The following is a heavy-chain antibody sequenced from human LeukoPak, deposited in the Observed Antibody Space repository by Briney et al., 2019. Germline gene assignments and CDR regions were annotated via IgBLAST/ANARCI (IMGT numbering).Heavy chain of an antibody. CDR3: ARPDDYGDY. J-gene: IGHJ4*02. CDR1: GFTFSSYA. Sequence: GGSLRLSCAASGFTFSSYAMSWVRQASGKGLEWVGRIRSKANSHATAYAASVKGRFTISRDDSKNTAYLQMNSLKTEDTAVYYCARPDDYGDYWGQGTLVTVSS. CDR2: IRSKANSHAT. V-gene: IGHV3-73*01.